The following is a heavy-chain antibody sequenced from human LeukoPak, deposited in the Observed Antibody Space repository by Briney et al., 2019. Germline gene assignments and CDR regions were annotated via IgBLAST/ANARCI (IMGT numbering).Heavy chain of an antibody. V-gene: IGHV4-59*08. D-gene: IGHD3-10*01. J-gene: IGHJ4*02. Sequence: SETLSLTCTVSGGSISSYYWSWIRQPPGKGLEWIGYIYYSGSTNYNPSLKSRVTISVDTSKNQFSLKLSSVTAADTAVYYCAGLRRSAGFDYWGQGTLVTVSS. CDR1: GGSISSYY. CDR3: AGLRRSAGFDY. CDR2: IYYSGST.